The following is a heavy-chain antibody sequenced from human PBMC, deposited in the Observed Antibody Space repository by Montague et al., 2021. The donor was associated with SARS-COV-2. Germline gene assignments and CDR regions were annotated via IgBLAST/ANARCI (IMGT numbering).Heavy chain of an antibody. CDR3: ARHYGVVVPAAIYYYGMDV. D-gene: IGHD2-2*02. Sequence: SETLSLTCTVSGGSISSSSYYWGWIRQPPGKGLEWIGSIYYSGSTYYNPSLKSRVTISVDTSKNQFSLKLSSVTAADTAVYYCARHYGVVVPAAIYYYGMDVWGQGTTVTVSS. V-gene: IGHV4-39*01. CDR1: GGSISSSSYY. J-gene: IGHJ6*02. CDR2: IYYSGST.